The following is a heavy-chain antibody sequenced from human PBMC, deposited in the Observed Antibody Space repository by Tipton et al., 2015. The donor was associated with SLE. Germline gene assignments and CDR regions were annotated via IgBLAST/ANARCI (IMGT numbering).Heavy chain of an antibody. D-gene: IGHD3-3*01. CDR2: INHSGST. CDR1: GGSFSGYY. CDR3: ARASSCAVLRFLEWVSCAFDI. Sequence: LRLSCAVYGGSFSGYYWSWIRQPPGKGLEWIGEINHSGSTNYDPSLKSRVTISVDTSKNQFSLKLSSVTAADTAVYYCARASSCAVLRFLEWVSCAFDIWGQGTMVTVSS. J-gene: IGHJ3*02. V-gene: IGHV4-34*01.